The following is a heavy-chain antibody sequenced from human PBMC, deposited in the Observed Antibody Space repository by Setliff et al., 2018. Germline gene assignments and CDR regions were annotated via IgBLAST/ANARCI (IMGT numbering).Heavy chain of an antibody. V-gene: IGHV5-10-1*01. CDR1: GYSFTSYW. CDR2: IDPSDSYT. CDR3: ARRGRYYYMDV. D-gene: IGHD3-10*01. Sequence: GASLTLSCKGSGYSFTSYWISWVRQMPGKGLEWMGRIDPSDSYTNYSPSFQGHVTISADKSISTAYLQWSSLKASDTAMYYCARRGRYYYMDVWGKGTTVTVSS. J-gene: IGHJ6*03.